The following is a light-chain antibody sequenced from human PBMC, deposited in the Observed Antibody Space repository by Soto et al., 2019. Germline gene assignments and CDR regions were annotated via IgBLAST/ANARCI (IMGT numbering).Light chain of an antibody. CDR3: SSYTSSSTLYV. Sequence: QSALTQPASVSGSPGQSITISCTGTSSGVGGYNYVSWYQQHPGKAPKLMIYEVSNRPSGVSNRFSGSKSGNTASLTISGLQAEDEADYYCSSYTSSSTLYVFGTGTRSPS. V-gene: IGLV2-14*01. CDR1: SSGVGGYNY. J-gene: IGLJ1*01. CDR2: EVS.